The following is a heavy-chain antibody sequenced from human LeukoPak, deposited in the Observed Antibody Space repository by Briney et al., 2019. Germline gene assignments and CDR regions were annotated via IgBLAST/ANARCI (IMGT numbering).Heavy chain of an antibody. CDR2: ISSSGSTI. D-gene: IGHD6-13*01. V-gene: IGHV3-48*03. CDR3: ARDGGPGYSSCWYLY. J-gene: IGHJ4*02. Sequence: PGGSLRLSCAASGFTFSSYEVNWVRHAPGKGLERVSYISSSGSTIYYADSVKGRFTISRDNAKNSLYLQMNSLRAEDTAVYYCARDGGPGYSSCWYLYWGQGTLVTVSS. CDR1: GFTFSSYE.